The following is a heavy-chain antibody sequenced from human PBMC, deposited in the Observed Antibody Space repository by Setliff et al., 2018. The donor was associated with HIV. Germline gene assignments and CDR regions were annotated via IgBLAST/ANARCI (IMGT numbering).Heavy chain of an antibody. J-gene: IGHJ3*02. D-gene: IGHD3-3*01. Sequence: AASVKVSCKASGNIFTTYGISWVRQAPRQGLEWMGWISASNDNTNYAQKFQGRVTMTTDTSTNTAYMELRSLRSDDTAVYYCAKDQDGLQFLEWLQPTFDIWGQGTMVTVSS. CDR1: GNIFTTYG. V-gene: IGHV1-18*01. CDR3: AKDQDGLQFLEWLQPTFDI. CDR2: ISASNDNT.